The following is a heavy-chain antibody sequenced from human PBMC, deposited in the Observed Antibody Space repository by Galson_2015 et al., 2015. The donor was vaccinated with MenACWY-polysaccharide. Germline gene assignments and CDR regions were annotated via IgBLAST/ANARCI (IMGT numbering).Heavy chain of an antibody. CDR3: AKDRPYSSGWYEQFDY. CDR1: GFTFSSYA. Sequence: SLRLSCAASGFTFSSYAMNWVRQAPGKGLEWVAAISGSGGSTYYADSVKGRFTISRDNSKNTLYLQMNSLRAEDTAVYYCAKDRPYSSGWYEQFDYWGRGTLVTVSS. J-gene: IGHJ4*02. D-gene: IGHD6-19*01. CDR2: ISGSGGST. V-gene: IGHV3-23*01.